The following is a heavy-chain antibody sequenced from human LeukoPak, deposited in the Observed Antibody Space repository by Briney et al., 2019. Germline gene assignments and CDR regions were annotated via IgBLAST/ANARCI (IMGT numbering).Heavy chain of an antibody. CDR1: GGSISSGGYS. D-gene: IGHD6-13*01. CDR3: ARGALGSSSWYRRGWFDP. Sequence: SQTLSLTCAVSGGSISSGGYSWSWIRQPPGKGLEWIGYIYHSGSTNYNPSLKSRVTISVDTSKNQFSLKLSSVTAADTAVYYCARGALGSSSWYRRGWFDPWGQGTLVTVSS. V-gene: IGHV4-30-2*01. CDR2: IYHSGST. J-gene: IGHJ5*02.